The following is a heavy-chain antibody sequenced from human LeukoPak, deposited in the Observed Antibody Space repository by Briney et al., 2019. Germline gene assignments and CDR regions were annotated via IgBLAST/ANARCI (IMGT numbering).Heavy chain of an antibody. CDR1: GFTFDDYA. CDR3: AKAYSSGWNGYFDY. CDR2: ISWNSGSI. J-gene: IGHJ4*02. Sequence: PGGSLRLSCAASGFTFDDYAMHWVRQAPGKGLEWVSGISWNSGSIVYADSVKGRFTISRDNAKNSLYLQMNSLRAEDMALYYCAKAYSSGWNGYFDYWGQGTLVTVSS. V-gene: IGHV3-9*03. D-gene: IGHD6-19*01.